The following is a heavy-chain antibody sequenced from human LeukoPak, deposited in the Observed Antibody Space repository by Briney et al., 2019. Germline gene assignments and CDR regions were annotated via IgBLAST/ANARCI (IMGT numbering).Heavy chain of an antibody. CDR1: GYSISSGYY. Sequence: SETLSLTCTVSGYSISSGYYWSWIRQPPGKGLEWIGYIYYSGSTNYNPSLKSRVTISVDTSKNQFSLKLSSVTAADTAVYYCARSGSDYGDYWGQGTLVTVSS. CDR3: ARSGSDYGDY. CDR2: IYYSGST. J-gene: IGHJ4*02. V-gene: IGHV4-61*01. D-gene: IGHD6-25*01.